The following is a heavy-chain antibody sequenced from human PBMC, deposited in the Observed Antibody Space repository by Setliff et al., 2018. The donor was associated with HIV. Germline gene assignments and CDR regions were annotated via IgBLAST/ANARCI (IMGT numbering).Heavy chain of an antibody. CDR2: IYYTGST. J-gene: IGHJ4*02. Sequence: SETLSLTCTVSGGSISSYYWSWIRQPPGKRLEWIGYIYYTGSTNYNPSLKSRVTISVDTSKNQFSLKLTSVTAADTAVYYCVTSSSWSSRLNFWGPGMLVTVSS. CDR1: GGSISSYY. V-gene: IGHV4-59*12. D-gene: IGHD2-2*01. CDR3: VTSSSWSSRLNF.